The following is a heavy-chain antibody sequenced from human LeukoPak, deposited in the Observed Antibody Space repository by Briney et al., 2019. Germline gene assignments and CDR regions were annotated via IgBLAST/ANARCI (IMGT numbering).Heavy chain of an antibody. CDR2: IYYTGST. CDR3: AREEVTSAWFPFDF. J-gene: IGHJ4*02. CDR1: GVAVTSGNYY. V-gene: IGHV4-61*01. D-gene: IGHD6-19*01. Sequence: SETLSLTCAVSGVAVTSGNYYWSWIRQPPGKGLEWIGHIYYTGSTSYNPSLMSRVTMSVGPPKNQLSLKVRSVTAADTAVYYCAREEVTSAWFPFDFWGQGALVTVSS.